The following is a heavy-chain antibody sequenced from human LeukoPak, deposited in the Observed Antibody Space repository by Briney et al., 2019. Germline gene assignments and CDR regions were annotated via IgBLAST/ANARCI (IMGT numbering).Heavy chain of an antibody. D-gene: IGHD1-26*01. CDR2: IKSDGSST. CDR1: GXTFSSYW. J-gene: IGHJ4*02. Sequence: PGGSLRLSCAASGXTFSSYWMHWVRQAPGKGLVWVSRIKSDGSSTSYADSVQGRFTISRDNAKNTLYLQMNSLRAEDTAVYYCASQTVVGATDYWGQGTLVTVSS. V-gene: IGHV3-74*01. CDR3: ASQTVVGATDY.